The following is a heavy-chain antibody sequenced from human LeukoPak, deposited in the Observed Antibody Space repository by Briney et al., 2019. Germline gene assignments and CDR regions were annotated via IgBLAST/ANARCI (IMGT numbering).Heavy chain of an antibody. CDR3: ASTLCSDDNCYFDYYYYMDV. CDR1: GFTFSSYS. CDR2: ISSSSSYI. V-gene: IGHV3-21*01. D-gene: IGHD2-15*01. Sequence: GGSLRLSCAASGFTFSSYSLSWVRQAPGKGPEWVSSISSSSSYIYFGDSVKGRFTISRDNAKNSLYLQMNSLRAEDTAVYYCASTLCSDDNCYFDYYYYMDVWGKGTTVTISS. J-gene: IGHJ6*03.